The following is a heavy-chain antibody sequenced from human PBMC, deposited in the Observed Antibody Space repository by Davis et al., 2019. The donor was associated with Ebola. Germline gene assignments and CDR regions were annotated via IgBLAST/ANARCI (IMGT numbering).Heavy chain of an antibody. V-gene: IGHV3-23*01. D-gene: IGHD5-18*01. CDR1: GFTFSSYA. CDR2: ISGSGGST. J-gene: IGHJ4*02. CDR3: AKVATTLYSYGPKRVDY. Sequence: GESLKISCAASGFTFSSYAMSWVRQAPGTGLEWVSAISGSGGSTYYADSVKGRFNISRDNSKNTLYLQMNSLRAEDTAVYYCAKVATTLYSYGPKRVDYWGQGTLVTVSS.